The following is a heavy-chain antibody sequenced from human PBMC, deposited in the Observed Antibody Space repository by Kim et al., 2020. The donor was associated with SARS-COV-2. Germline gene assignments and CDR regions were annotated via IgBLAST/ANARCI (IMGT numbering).Heavy chain of an antibody. D-gene: IGHD3-10*01. CDR3: ARDARGSDY. CDR2: R. Sequence: RGCADAVKGRLTISRDNGKNSVYLEMNSLRVEETALYYCARDARGSDYWGQGTLVIVSS. V-gene: IGHV3-20*03. J-gene: IGHJ4*02.